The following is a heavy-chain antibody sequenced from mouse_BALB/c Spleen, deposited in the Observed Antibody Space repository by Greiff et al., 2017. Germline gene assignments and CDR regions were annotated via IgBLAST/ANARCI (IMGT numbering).Heavy chain of an antibody. CDR3: ARRYYDYAMDY. CDR2: ISNGGGST. J-gene: IGHJ4*01. Sequence: EVKLVESGGGLVQPGGSLKLSCAASGFTFSSYTMSWVRQTPEKRLEWVAYISNGGGSTYYPDTVKGRFTISRDNAKNTLYLQMSSLKSEDTAMYYCARRYYDYAMDYWGQGTSVTVSS. V-gene: IGHV5-12-2*01. D-gene: IGHD2-4*01. CDR1: GFTFSSYT.